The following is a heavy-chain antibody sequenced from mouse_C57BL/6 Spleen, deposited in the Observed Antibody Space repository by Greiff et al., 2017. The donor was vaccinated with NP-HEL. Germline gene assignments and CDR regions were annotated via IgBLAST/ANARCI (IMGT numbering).Heavy chain of an antibody. CDR1: GYTFTSYW. V-gene: IGHV1-69*01. Sequence: QVQLQQPGAELVMPGASVKLSCKASGYTFTSYWMHWVKQRPGQGLEWTGEIDPSDSYTNYNQKFKGKATLTVEKSSSTAYMQLSSLTSEDSAVYYCARWGTGRYFDVWGTGTTVTVSS. CDR2: IDPSDSYT. D-gene: IGHD4-1*01. J-gene: IGHJ1*03. CDR3: ARWGTGRYFDV.